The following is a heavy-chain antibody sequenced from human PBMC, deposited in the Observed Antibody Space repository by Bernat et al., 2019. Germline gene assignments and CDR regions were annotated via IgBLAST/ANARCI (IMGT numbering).Heavy chain of an antibody. CDR3: AKDLKFSGTYSRTFDL. CDR2: ISGSGGTT. D-gene: IGHD1-26*01. J-gene: IGHJ2*01. CDR1: GFTFSTYA. V-gene: IGHV3-23*01. Sequence: EVQLLESGGDFVQPGGCLRLSCAASGFTFSTYAMSWVRQVPEKGLEWVSTISGSGGTTYYADSGKGRFTISRDNSKNTLYLQMSGLRADDTAVYYCAKDLKFSGTYSRTFDLWGRGTLVTVSS.